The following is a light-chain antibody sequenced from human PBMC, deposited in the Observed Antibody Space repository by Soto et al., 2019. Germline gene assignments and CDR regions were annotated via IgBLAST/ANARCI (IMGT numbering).Light chain of an antibody. CDR2: DAS. CDR1: QGVSSD. Sequence: EIVLTQSPGTLSLSPGERATLSCRASQGVSSDLAWYQQKPGQAPRLLIYDASNRATGIPARFSGRGSGTDFTLTISSLEPEDFAVYYCQQYYRWPQTFGQGTKVEIK. J-gene: IGKJ1*01. CDR3: QQYYRWPQT. V-gene: IGKV3-11*01.